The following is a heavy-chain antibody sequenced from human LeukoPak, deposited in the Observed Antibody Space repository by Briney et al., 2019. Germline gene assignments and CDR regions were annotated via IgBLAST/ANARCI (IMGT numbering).Heavy chain of an antibody. Sequence: GRSLRLSCAASGFTFSSYGMHWVRQAPGKGLEWVAVISYDGSNKYYADSVKGRFTISRDNSKNTLYLQMNSLRAEDTAVYYCAKAGSTVTGPNFDYWGQGTLVTVSS. CDR3: AKAGSTVTGPNFDY. CDR2: ISYDGSNK. J-gene: IGHJ4*02. D-gene: IGHD4-17*01. V-gene: IGHV3-30*18. CDR1: GFTFSSYG.